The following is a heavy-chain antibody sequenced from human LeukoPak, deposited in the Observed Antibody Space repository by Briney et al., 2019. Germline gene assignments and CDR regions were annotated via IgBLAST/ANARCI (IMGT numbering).Heavy chain of an antibody. CDR3: AREGLDGYKGLFDY. V-gene: IGHV3-13*01. Sequence: GGSLRLSCAASGFTFSSYDMHWVRQATGKGLEWVSAIGTAGDTYYPGSVKGRFTISRENAKNSLYLQMNSLRAGDTAVYYCAREGLDGYKGLFDYWGQGTLVTVSS. D-gene: IGHD5-24*01. CDR1: GFTFSSYD. J-gene: IGHJ4*02. CDR2: IGTAGDT.